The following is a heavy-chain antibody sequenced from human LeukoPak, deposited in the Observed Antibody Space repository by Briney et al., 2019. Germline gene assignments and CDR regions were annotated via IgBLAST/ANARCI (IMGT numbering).Heavy chain of an antibody. Sequence: GGSLRLSCAASGFSFSTYWMSWVRQAPGKGLEWVAIIKQDGSEKYYVDSVKGRFTISRDNAKTSLYLQMNSLRAEDTAVYYCARGDSRGYYYTSGFDPWGQGTLVTVSS. CDR3: ARGDSRGYYYTSGFDP. CDR2: IKQDGSEK. CDR1: GFSFSTYW. D-gene: IGHD3-22*01. V-gene: IGHV3-7*01. J-gene: IGHJ5*02.